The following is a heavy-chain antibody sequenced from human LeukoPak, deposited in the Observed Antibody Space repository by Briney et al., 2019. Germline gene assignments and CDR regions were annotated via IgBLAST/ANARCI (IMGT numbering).Heavy chain of an antibody. Sequence: GGSLRLSCAASGLTSRSLWMHWVRQAPGKGLVWVSRIISDGSLTSYADSVKGRFTTSRHNAKNTLYRQMNSLRAEDTAVYYCIREENSCYHNQNWFDPWGQGTLVTVSS. CDR1: GLTSRSLW. J-gene: IGHJ5*02. CDR3: IREENSCYHNQNWFDP. CDR2: IISDGSLT. V-gene: IGHV3-74*01. D-gene: IGHD3-22*01.